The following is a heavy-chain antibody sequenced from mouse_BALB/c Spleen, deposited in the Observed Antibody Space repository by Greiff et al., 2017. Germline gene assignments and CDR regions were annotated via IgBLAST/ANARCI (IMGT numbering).Heavy chain of an antibody. CDR2: IDPSDSYT. D-gene: IGHD2-3*01. CDR3: TRGDGYYDFDY. J-gene: IGHJ2*01. V-gene: IGHV1S127*01. Sequence: QVQLKQPGAELVKPGASVTMSCKASGYTFPSYWMHWVKQRPGQGLEWIGVIDPSDSYTSYNQKFKGKATLTVDTSSSTAYMQLSSLTSEDSAVYYCTRGDGYYDFDYWGQGTTLTVSS. CDR1: GYTFPSYW.